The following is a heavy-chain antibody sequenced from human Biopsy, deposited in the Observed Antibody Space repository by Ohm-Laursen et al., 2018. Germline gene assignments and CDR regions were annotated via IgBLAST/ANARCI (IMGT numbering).Heavy chain of an antibody. CDR3: ARGSNEYGGLYFPH. J-gene: IGHJ1*01. Sequence: GTLSLTCPVSGGSFTGHYWSWIRQPPGKGLEWIGHISHTGYTSYKSSLKSRVTISLNTSRKHFSLRLTSLAAADTAVYYCARGSNEYGGLYFPHWGQGTLVTVSS. CDR2: ISHTGYT. V-gene: IGHV4-59*11. D-gene: IGHD4-23*01. CDR1: GGSFTGHY.